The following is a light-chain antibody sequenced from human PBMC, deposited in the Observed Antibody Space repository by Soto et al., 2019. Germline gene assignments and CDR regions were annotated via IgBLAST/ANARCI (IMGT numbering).Light chain of an antibody. CDR2: DVS. J-gene: IGLJ1*01. CDR3: NSYRTVSTYV. Sequence: QSALTQPASVSGSPGQSITISCTGTSSDVGGYNYVSWYQQHPGKAPNLVIYDVSNRPSGVSNRFSGSKSGNTASLTISGLQAEDEAHYYCNSYRTVSTYVFGTGTKLTVL. V-gene: IGLV2-14*03. CDR1: SSDVGGYNY.